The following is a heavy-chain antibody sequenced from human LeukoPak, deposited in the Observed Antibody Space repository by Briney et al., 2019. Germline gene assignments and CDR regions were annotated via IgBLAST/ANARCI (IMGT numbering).Heavy chain of an antibody. V-gene: IGHV4-31*03. Sequence: PSETLSLTCTVSGGSISSGGYYWSWIRQHPGKGLEWIGYIYYSGSTYYNPSLKSRVTISVDTSKNQFSLKLSSVTAADTAVYYCARDQVVPAAIGYYYGMDVWGQGTTVTVSS. D-gene: IGHD2-2*01. J-gene: IGHJ6*02. CDR1: GGSISSGGYY. CDR2: IYYSGST. CDR3: ARDQVVPAAIGYYYGMDV.